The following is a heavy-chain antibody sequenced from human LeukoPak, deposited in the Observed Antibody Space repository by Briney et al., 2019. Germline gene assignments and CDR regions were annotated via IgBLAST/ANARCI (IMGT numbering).Heavy chain of an antibody. D-gene: IGHD3-22*01. CDR1: GFTFSSYG. J-gene: IGHJ4*02. Sequence: GGTLRLSCAASGFTFSSYGMSWVRQAPGKGLEWVSVIYSGGSTYYADSVKGRFTISRDNSKNTLYLQMNSLRAEDTAVYYCARGTYYYDSSGYYDYFDYWGQGTLVTVSS. CDR2: IYSGGST. V-gene: IGHV3-66*01. CDR3: ARGTYYYDSSGYYDYFDY.